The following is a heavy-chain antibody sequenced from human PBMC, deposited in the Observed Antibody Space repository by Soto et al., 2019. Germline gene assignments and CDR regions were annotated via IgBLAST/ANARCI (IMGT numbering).Heavy chain of an antibody. CDR1: GGSISSYY. D-gene: IGHD3-10*01. CDR2: IYYSGIT. J-gene: IGHJ6*02. CDR3: ARDRLMVRGSTYYYYGMDV. V-gene: IGHV4-59*01. Sequence: SETLSLTCTVSGGSISSYYWSWIRQPPGKGLEWIGYIYYSGITNYNPSLKSRVTISVDTSKNQFSLKLSSVTAADTAVYYCARDRLMVRGSTYYYYGMDVWGQGTTMTV.